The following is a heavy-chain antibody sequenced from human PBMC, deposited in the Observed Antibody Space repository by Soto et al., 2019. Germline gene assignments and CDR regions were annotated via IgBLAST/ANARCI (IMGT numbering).Heavy chain of an antibody. V-gene: IGHV3-23*01. CDR1: GFTFRSYA. CDR3: AKSSFDSSGFDS. CDR2: VSDTGIST. D-gene: IGHD3-22*01. Sequence: EVQLLDSGGGLVQPGGSLRLSCAASGFTFRSYALSWVRQAPGKGLEWVSTVSDTGISTYYAGSVTGRFTISRDNSRNTVYLQMNSLRAEDTAVYYCAKSSFDSSGFDSWGLGTLVTVSS. J-gene: IGHJ5*01.